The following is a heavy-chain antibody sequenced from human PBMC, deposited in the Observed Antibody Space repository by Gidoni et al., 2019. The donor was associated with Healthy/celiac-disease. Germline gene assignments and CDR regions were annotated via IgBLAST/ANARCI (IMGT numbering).Heavy chain of an antibody. V-gene: IGHV3-53*01. J-gene: IGHJ6*02. CDR1: GFTVSSNY. D-gene: IGHD5-18*01. Sequence: EVQPVESGGGLIQPGGSLRLSCAASGFTVSSNYMGWVRQAPGKGLEWGAVIYSGGSTYYADSVKGRFTISRDNSKNTLYLQMNSLRAEDTAVYYCARELRDTAMPYYYGMDVWGQGTTVTVSS. CDR2: IYSGGST. CDR3: ARELRDTAMPYYYGMDV.